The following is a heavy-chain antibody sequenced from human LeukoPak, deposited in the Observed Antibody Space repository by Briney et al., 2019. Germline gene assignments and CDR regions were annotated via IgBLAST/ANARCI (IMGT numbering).Heavy chain of an antibody. CDR1: GGSISSSSYY. CDR3: ARLIPYDSSGYPLNWFDP. Sequence: SETLSLTCTVSGGSISSSSYYWGWIRQPPGKGLEWIGSIYYSGSTYYSPSLKSRVTISVDTSKNQFSLKLSSVTAADTAVYYCARLIPYDSSGYPLNWFDPWGQGTLVTVSS. CDR2: IYYSGST. D-gene: IGHD3-22*01. V-gene: IGHV4-39*01. J-gene: IGHJ5*02.